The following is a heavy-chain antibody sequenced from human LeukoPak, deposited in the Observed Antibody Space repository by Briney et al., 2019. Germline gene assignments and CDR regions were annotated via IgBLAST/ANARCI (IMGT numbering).Heavy chain of an antibody. Sequence: RGSLILSCVGSGFTLSSHWMSWVRQAPGKGLEWVANIKQDGSGVDYVDSVKGRFTISRDNANNSLFPQMNSLRAEDTAVYYCERDFIWGQGTLVTVSS. CDR3: ERDFI. J-gene: IGHJ4*02. D-gene: IGHD3-10*01. V-gene: IGHV3-7*05. CDR1: GFTLSSHW. CDR2: IKQDGSGV.